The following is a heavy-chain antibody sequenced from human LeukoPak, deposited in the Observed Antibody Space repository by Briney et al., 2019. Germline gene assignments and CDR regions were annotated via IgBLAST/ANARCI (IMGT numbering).Heavy chain of an antibody. CDR1: GGSFSGFH. CDR3: ARGPDSGSHFAWFDP. V-gene: IGHV4-34*01. D-gene: IGHD3-10*01. J-gene: IGHJ5*02. Sequence: SETLSLTCAVYGGSFSGFHWSWVRQPPGKGLEWIGEINHSGSTHYNPSFKSRVTILVDTSRNQFSLKLTSVTAADTAVYYCARGPDSGSHFAWFDPWGQGTLVTVSS. CDR2: INHSGST.